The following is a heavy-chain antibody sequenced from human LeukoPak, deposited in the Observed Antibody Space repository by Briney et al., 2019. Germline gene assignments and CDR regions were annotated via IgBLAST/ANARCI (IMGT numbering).Heavy chain of an antibody. V-gene: IGHV1-46*01. CDR2: INPSGAST. CDR3: ARTRGYYFDY. Sequence: ASVKVSCKASGYSFTNYYMHWVRQAPGQGLEWMGMINPSGASTTYAQNFQGRVAMTRDMSTSTVYMVLSSLTSEDTAVYYCARTRGYYFDYWGQGTLVTVSS. CDR1: GYSFTNYY. J-gene: IGHJ4*02.